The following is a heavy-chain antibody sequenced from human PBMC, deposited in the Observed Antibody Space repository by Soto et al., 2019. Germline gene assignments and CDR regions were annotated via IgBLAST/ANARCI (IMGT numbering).Heavy chain of an antibody. CDR2: IYYSGDT. CDR1: GGSISGSAYY. CDR3: ARHMASSWIDL. J-gene: IGHJ4*02. D-gene: IGHD6-13*01. Sequence: QMQLQESGPGLVKPSETLSLSCTVSGGSISGSAYYWVWIPQPPGKGLEWIGSIYYSGDTYYNPPLKSRVTISVDTSKTNFSLKLSSVTAADTDVYYCARHMASSWIDLWGQGTLVTVSP. V-gene: IGHV4-39*01.